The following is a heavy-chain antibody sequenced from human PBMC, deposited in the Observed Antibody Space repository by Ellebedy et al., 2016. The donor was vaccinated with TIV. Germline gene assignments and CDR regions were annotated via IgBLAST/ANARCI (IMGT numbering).Heavy chain of an antibody. D-gene: IGHD4-17*01. CDR3: ARDHHGLSH. V-gene: IGHV3-23*01. Sequence: GESLKISCAASGFTFSSYAMSWVRQSPGKGLEWGAAISGSGGTTFYADSVKGRFTISRDNSKDTLFLQLNSLRAEDTAVYYCARDHHGLSHWGQGTLVTVSS. CDR1: GFTFSSYA. J-gene: IGHJ4*02. CDR2: ISGSGGTT.